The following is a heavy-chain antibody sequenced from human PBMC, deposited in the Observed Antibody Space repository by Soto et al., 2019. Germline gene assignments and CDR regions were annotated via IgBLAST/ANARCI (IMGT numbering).Heavy chain of an antibody. CDR2: INPNSGGT. J-gene: IGHJ4*02. CDR1: GYTFTGYY. D-gene: IGHD3-22*01. CDR3: AIECQDYYDSSGYPQYYFDY. V-gene: IGHV1-2*04. Sequence: ASVKVSCKASGYTFTGYYMHWVRQAPGQGLEWMGWINPNSGGTNYSQKFQGWVTMTRDTSISTAYMELSRLRSDDTAVYYCAIECQDYYDSSGYPQYYFDYWGQGALVTVSS.